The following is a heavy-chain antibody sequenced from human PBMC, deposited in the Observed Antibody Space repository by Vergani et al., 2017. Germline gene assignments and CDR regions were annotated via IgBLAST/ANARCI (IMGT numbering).Heavy chain of an antibody. V-gene: IGHV3-49*04. CDR1: GFTLGDYA. CDR2: IRSKAYGQAT. J-gene: IGHJ3*02. Sequence: EVHLVESGGGLVQPGRSLRLSCSGSGFTLGDYAMTWVRQAPGQGLEWVGGIRSKAYGQATIYAASVKGRFTISRDDSKSIAYLQMNNLQTEDTAMYYCVRDQVTMLRGSDALDIWGQGTMVTVSS. CDR3: VRDQVTMLRGSDALDI. D-gene: IGHD3-10*01.